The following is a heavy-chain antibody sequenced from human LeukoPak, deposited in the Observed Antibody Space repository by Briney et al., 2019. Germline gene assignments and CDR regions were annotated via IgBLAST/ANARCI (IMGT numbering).Heavy chain of an antibody. Sequence: AGGSLRLSCAASGFTFSDFWMSWVRQAPGKGLEWVSCISSGGTTKFYADSVKGRFTISRDNAKNSLYLQMNSLRAEDTAVYYCARDGLIVATTWGQGTLVTVSS. CDR1: GFTFSDFW. CDR3: ARDGLIVATT. D-gene: IGHD5-12*01. V-gene: IGHV3-48*03. J-gene: IGHJ5*02. CDR2: ISSGGTTK.